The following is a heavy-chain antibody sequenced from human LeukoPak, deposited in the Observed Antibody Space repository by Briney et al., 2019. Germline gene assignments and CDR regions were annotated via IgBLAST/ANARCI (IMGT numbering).Heavy chain of an antibody. D-gene: IGHD6-6*01. CDR1: GYTFTSYG. J-gene: IGHJ6*02. CDR2: ISAYNGNT. Sequence: ASVKVSCKASGYTFTSYGISWVRQAPGQGLEWMGWISAYNGNTNYAQKLQGRVTMTTDTSTSTAYMELRSLRSDDTAVYYCARDDEYSSWSPYGWDVWGQGTTVTVSS. V-gene: IGHV1-18*01. CDR3: ARDDEYSSWSPYGWDV.